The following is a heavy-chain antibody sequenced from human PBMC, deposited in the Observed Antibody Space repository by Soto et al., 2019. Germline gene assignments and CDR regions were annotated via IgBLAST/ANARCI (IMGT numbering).Heavy chain of an antibody. J-gene: IGHJ5*02. V-gene: IGHV4-39*01. CDR1: GGFLSNNNFY. CDR3: ARRERAAGTDWWFGP. CDR2: IYYSGST. D-gene: IGHD6-13*01. Sequence: SETLSLTCTVSGGFLSNNNFYWGWIRQPPGKGLEWIATIYYSGSTYYSPSLKSRVTISVDTSKNQFSLKLSSVTAADTAVYYCARRERAAGTDWWFGPWGQGTLVTVSS.